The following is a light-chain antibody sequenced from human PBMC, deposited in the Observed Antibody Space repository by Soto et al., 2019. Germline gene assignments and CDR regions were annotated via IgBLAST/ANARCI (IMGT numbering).Light chain of an antibody. CDR2: GAS. V-gene: IGKV3-15*01. CDR3: QQYKNWPLT. CDR1: QSVSSN. J-gene: IGKJ4*01. Sequence: EIVMTQSPATLSVSPGERATLSCSASQSVSSNFAWYQRKPGQAPRLLIYGASTRATGIPARFSGSGSGTEFTLTISNLQSEDFAVYYCQQYKNWPLTFGGGTKLEIK.